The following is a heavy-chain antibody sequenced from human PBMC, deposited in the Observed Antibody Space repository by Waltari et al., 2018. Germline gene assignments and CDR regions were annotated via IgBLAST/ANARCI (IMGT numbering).Heavy chain of an antibody. J-gene: IGHJ4*02. CDR3: ASPSAKAAMWSFDY. CDR1: GGTFSSYA. D-gene: IGHD5-18*01. CDR2: IIPIFGTA. V-gene: IGHV1-69*13. Sequence: QVQLVQSGAEGKKPGSSVKVSCKASGGTFSSYAISWGGQAPGQGLEWMGRIIPIFGTANYAQKFQGRVTITADKSTSTAYMELSSLRSEDTAVYYCASPSAKAAMWSFDYWGQGTLVTVSS.